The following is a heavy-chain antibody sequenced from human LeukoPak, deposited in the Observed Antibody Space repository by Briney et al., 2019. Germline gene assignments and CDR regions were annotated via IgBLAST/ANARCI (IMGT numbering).Heavy chain of an antibody. CDR1: GGSISSSSYY. CDR3: AKDQGQLPPLQPAFDY. CDR2: IYHSGST. V-gene: IGHV4-39*07. Sequence: PSETLSLTCTVSGGSISSSSYYWGWIRQPPGKGLEWIGYIYHSGSTYYNPSLKSRVTISVDRSKNQFSLKLSSVTAADTAVNYCAKDQGQLPPLQPAFDYWGQGTLVTVSS. J-gene: IGHJ4*02. D-gene: IGHD1-1*01.